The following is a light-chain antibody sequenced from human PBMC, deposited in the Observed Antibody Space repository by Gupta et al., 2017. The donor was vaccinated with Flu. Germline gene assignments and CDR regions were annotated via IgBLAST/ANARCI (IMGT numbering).Light chain of an antibody. J-gene: IGKJ1*01. CDR1: QSVGSN. CDR2: GAS. V-gene: IGKV3-15*01. CDR3: QQYNNWPQT. Sequence: EIVMTQPPATLSLSPGARATLSCSGSQSVGSNLAWYQQKPGQAPRLLIYGASARATGLPARFSGSGSGTEFTLTISSLQSEDFAVYYCQQYNNWPQTFGQGTRLEIK.